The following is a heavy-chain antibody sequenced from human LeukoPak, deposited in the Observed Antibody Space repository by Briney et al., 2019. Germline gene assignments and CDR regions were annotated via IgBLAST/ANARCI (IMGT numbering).Heavy chain of an antibody. J-gene: IGHJ4*02. CDR3: AKLGNYDLMIDY. V-gene: IGHV4-38-2*02. CDR1: GYSISSGYY. D-gene: IGHD3-3*01. Sequence: KPSETLSPTCTVSGYSISSGYYWGWIRQLPGKGLEWIGNIYHSGNTYYNPSLKSRVTISVDTSKNQFSLKLSSVTAADTAVYYCAKLGNYDLMIDYWGQGTLVTVSS. CDR2: IYHSGNT.